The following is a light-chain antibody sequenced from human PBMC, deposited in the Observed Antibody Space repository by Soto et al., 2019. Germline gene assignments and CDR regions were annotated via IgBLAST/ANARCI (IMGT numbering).Light chain of an antibody. V-gene: IGKV1-33*01. CDR1: QDISNY. CDR3: QQYDNLLSIT. Sequence: DIQMTQSPSSLSASVGYRVTITCQASQDISNYLNWYQQKPGKAPKLLIYDASNLERGGPSRFSGRGSGTQFTFTISSLQPEDIATYYCQQYDNLLSITFGQGTRLEIK. CDR2: DAS. J-gene: IGKJ5*01.